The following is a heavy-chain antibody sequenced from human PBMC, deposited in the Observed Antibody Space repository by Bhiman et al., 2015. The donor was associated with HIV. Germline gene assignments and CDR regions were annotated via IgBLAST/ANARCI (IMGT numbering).Heavy chain of an antibody. J-gene: IGHJ4*02. CDR3: AKGLYASSWGAFDY. V-gene: IGHV3-9*01. CDR1: GFTFDDYA. CDR2: ISWNSGYI. Sequence: EVQLVESGGGLVQPGRSLRLSCAASGFTFDDYAMHWVSGISWNSGYIGYAASVRGRFTISRDNANNSLYLQMNSLRAEDTALYYCAKGLYASSWGAFDYWGQGTLVTVSS. D-gene: IGHD6-13*01.